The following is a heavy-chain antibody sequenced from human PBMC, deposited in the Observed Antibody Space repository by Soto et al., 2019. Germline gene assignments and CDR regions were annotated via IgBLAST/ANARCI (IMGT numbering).Heavy chain of an antibody. CDR2: IYYSGST. V-gene: IGHV4-39*07. CDR1: GGSISSSSYY. CDR3: ARGSSSSSWFDP. Sequence: SETLSLTCTVSGGSISSSSYYWDWIRQPPGKGLEWIGSIYYSGSTYYNPSLKSRVTISVDTSKNQFSLKLSSVTAADTAVYYCARGSSSSSWFDPWGQGTLVTVSS. D-gene: IGHD2-2*01. J-gene: IGHJ5*02.